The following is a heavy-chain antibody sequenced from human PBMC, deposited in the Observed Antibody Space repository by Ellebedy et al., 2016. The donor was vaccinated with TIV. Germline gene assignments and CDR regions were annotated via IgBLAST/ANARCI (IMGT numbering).Heavy chain of an antibody. V-gene: IGHV3-23*01. Sequence: GESLKISCAASGLTFSRHAMSWVRQAPGKGLEWVSTIGGTGGTTYYRESVKGRFTVSRDTSRNTLYLQMSSLRAEDTAVYYCAKLPVAYNWNYADDYWGQGTLVTVSS. J-gene: IGHJ4*02. CDR3: AKLPVAYNWNYADDY. D-gene: IGHD1-7*01. CDR2: IGGTGGTT. CDR1: GLTFSRHA.